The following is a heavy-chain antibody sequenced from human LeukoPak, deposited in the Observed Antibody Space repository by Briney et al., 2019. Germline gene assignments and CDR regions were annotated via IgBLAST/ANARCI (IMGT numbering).Heavy chain of an antibody. CDR2: ISSDGSHT. CDR3: APTYYYDSSGYYYDY. Sequence: GGSLRLSCSASGFTFSSYAMHWVHQAPVKGLEWVAVISSDGSHTNYADSVKGRFTISRDNSKNTLYLQMNSLRAEDTAVYYCAPTYYYDSSGYYYDYWGQGTLVTVSS. J-gene: IGHJ4*02. V-gene: IGHV3-30*04. CDR1: GFTFSSYA. D-gene: IGHD3-22*01.